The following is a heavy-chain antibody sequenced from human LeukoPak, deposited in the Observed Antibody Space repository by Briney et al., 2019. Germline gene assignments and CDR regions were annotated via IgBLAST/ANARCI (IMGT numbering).Heavy chain of an antibody. J-gene: IGHJ6*03. D-gene: IGHD3-10*01. CDR2: INPNSGGT. CDR1: GYTFTSYY. CDR3: ARDVYGSGSYYYYYYMDV. Sequence: ASVKVSCKASGYTFTSYYMHWVRQAPGQGLEWMGRINPNSGGTNYAQKFQGRVTMTRDTSISTAYMELSRLRSDDTAVYYCARDVYGSGSYYYYYYMDVWGKGTTVAVSS. V-gene: IGHV1-2*06.